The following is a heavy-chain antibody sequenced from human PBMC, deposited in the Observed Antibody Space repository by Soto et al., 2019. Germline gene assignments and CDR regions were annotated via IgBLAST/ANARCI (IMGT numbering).Heavy chain of an antibody. D-gene: IGHD3-16*02. Sequence: SLRLSCTVSEFTFSDYWMHWVRQAPGKGLVWVSRINTDGTTTNYADSVKGRFTISRDNARNTLYLQMNSLRGEDTAVYYCATAGNYRFDTWGHGTLVTVSS. V-gene: IGHV3-74*01. CDR2: INTDGTTT. J-gene: IGHJ4*01. CDR1: EFTFSDYW. CDR3: ATAGNYRFDT.